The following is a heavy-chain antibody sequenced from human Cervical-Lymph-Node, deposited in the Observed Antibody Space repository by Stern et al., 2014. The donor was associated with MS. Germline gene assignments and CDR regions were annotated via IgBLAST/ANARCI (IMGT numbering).Heavy chain of an antibody. D-gene: IGHD1-26*01. V-gene: IGHV1-69*06. CDR2: IIPVFGTT. CDR1: GGTFSNSG. J-gene: IGHJ4*02. CDR3: ARDLGVGPTAY. Sequence: QVQLVQSGAEVRKPGSSVKVSCKASGGTFSNSGISWVRQAPGQGHEWMGGIIPVFGTTNYAQKFQGRVTITADKSTGTAFLELRSLTSDDTAVYYCARDLGVGPTAYWGQGTLVTVSS.